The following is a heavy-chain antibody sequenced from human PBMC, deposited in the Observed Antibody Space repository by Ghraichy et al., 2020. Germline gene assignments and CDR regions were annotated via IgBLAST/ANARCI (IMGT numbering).Heavy chain of an antibody. J-gene: IGHJ4*02. D-gene: IGHD4-17*01. V-gene: IGHV1-2*02. CDR1: GYTFTAYH. CDR2: INPNSGGT. Sequence: ASVKVSCKASGYTFTAYHIHWVRQAPGQGLEWMGSINPNSGGTKYAQKFQGRVTMTRDTSTSTAYMEVSRVRFDDTAFYYCARLGFDYGDHEYVPFDYWGQGALVTVFS. CDR3: ARLGFDYGDHEYVPFDY.